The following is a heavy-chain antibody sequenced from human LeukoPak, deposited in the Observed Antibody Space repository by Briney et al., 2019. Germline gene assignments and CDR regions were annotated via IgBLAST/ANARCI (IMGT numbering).Heavy chain of an antibody. D-gene: IGHD3-9*01. V-gene: IGHV3-48*03. Sequence: GGSLRLSCAASGFTFSSYEMNWVRQAPGKGLEWVSYISSSGSTIYYADSVKGRFTISRDNAKNSLYLQMNSLRAEDTAVYYCARGQVLRYLDWLLGDPHFDSWGQGTLVTVSS. CDR3: ARGQVLRYLDWLLGDPHFDS. J-gene: IGHJ5*01. CDR1: GFTFSSYE. CDR2: ISSSGSTI.